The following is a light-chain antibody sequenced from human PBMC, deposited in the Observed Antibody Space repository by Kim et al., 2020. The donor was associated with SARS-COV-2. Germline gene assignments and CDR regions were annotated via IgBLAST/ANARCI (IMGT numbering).Light chain of an antibody. CDR2: DVT. V-gene: IGLV2-14*03. CDR1: ASDIGTYYY. Sequence: SITIYCTRTASDIGTYYYVSWYQQHPGKAPKLIIYDVTHRPSGVSNRFSGSKSGNTASLTISGLQAEDEADYYCTSYSTSDTFAVFGGGTQLTVL. J-gene: IGLJ3*02. CDR3: TSYSTSDTFAV.